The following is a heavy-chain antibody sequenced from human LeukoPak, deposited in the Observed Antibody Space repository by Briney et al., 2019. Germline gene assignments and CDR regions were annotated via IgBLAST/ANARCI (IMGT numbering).Heavy chain of an antibody. V-gene: IGHV1-46*01. CDR1: GYTFTSYY. Sequence: GASVKVSCKASGYTFTSYYMHWVRQAPGQGLEWMGIINPSGGSTSYAQKFQGRVTMTRDTSTSTVYMELSSLRSEDTAVYYCARTDNLHSGYDWIYYFDYWGQGTLVTVSS. CDR3: ARTDNLHSGYDWIYYFDY. J-gene: IGHJ4*02. CDR2: INPSGGST. D-gene: IGHD5-12*01.